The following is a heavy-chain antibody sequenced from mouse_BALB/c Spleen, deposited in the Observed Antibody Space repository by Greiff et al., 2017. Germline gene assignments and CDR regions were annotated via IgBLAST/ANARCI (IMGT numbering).Heavy chain of an antibody. J-gene: IGHJ4*01. CDR3: ARGTSRGAMDY. CDR2: ISYDGSN. CDR1: GYSITSGYY. V-gene: IGHV3-6*02. D-gene: IGHD3-1*01. Sequence: EVQLVESGPGLVKPSQSLSLTCSVTGYSITSGYYWNWIRQFPGNKLEWMGYISYDGSNNYNPSLKNRISITRDTSKNQFFLKLNSVTTEDTATYYCARGTSRGAMDYWGQGTSVTVSS.